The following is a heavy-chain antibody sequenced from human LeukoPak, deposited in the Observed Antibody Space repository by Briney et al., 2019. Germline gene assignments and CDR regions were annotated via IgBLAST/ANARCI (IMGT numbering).Heavy chain of an antibody. CDR3: AVDYSNVVDNWFDP. Sequence: ASVKVSCKVSGYTLTELSMHRVRQAPGKGLEWMGGFDPEDGETIYAQKFQGRVTMTEDTSTDTAYMELSSLRSEGTAVYYCAVDYSNVVDNWFDPWGQGTLVTVSS. CDR1: GYTLTELS. J-gene: IGHJ5*02. CDR2: FDPEDGET. D-gene: IGHD4-11*01. V-gene: IGHV1-24*01.